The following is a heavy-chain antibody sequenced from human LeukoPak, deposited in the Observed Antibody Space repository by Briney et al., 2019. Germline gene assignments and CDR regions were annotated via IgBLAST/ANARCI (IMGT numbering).Heavy chain of an antibody. CDR2: INSGGSST. CDR1: GFTFSSYW. CDR3: ARSSTSGYYDFWSGYYTSHPDY. V-gene: IGHV3-74*01. Sequence: GGSLRLSCAASGFTFSSYWMHWVRQAPGKGLVWVSRINSGGSSTSYADSVKGRFTISRDNAKNTLYLQMNSLRAEDTAVYYCARSSTSGYYDFWSGYYTSHPDYWGQGTLVTVSS. D-gene: IGHD3-3*01. J-gene: IGHJ4*02.